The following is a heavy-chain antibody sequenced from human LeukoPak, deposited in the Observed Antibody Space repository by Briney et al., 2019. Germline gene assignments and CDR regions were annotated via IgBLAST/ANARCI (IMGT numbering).Heavy chain of an antibody. J-gene: IGHJ5*02. V-gene: IGHV4-59*02. Sequence: SETLSLTCTVCGGSVNSCYWSGLRQPPGRALEWIVCVYYSGRTNYNPSLKSRVTISVDTCKNQFSLKLSSLTAADTAVYYCARGGQQLVPWGQGTLVTVSS. CDR1: GGSVNSCY. CDR2: VYYSGRT. D-gene: IGHD6-13*01. CDR3: ARGGQQLVP.